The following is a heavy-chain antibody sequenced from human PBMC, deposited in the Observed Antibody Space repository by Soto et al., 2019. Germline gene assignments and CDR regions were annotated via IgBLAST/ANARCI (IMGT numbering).Heavy chain of an antibody. CDR2: IIPIFGTA. Sequence: GASVKVSCKASGGTFSSYAISWVRQAPGQGLEWMGGIIPIFGTANYAQKFQGRVTITADESTSTAYIELSSLRSEDTAVYYCARVKSDIVVVPAATPSHPYYYYYGMDVWGQGTTVTVSS. J-gene: IGHJ6*02. V-gene: IGHV1-69*13. CDR3: ARVKSDIVVVPAATPSHPYYYYYGMDV. CDR1: GGTFSSYA. D-gene: IGHD2-2*02.